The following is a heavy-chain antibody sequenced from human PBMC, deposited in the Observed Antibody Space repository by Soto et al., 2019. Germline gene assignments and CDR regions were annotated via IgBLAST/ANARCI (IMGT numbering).Heavy chain of an antibody. CDR3: AKSLGRGYCSGGNCLDAFDI. D-gene: IGHD2-15*01. J-gene: IGHJ3*02. CDR2: INGSGDRT. CDR1: GFTFSNYV. Sequence: GGSLRLSCAASGFTFSNYVMSWVRQAPGKGLEWVSTINGSGDRTHYADSVKGRFTISRDNSKNTLFLQMNSLRADDTAVYYCAKSLGRGYCSGGNCLDAFDIWGQGTMVTVSS. V-gene: IGHV3-23*01.